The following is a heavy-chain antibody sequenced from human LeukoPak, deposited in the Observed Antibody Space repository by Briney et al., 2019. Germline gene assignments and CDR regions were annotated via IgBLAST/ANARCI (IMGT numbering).Heavy chain of an antibody. CDR2: IYYSGST. CDR1: GGSISSGGHY. V-gene: IGHV4-31*03. D-gene: IGHD1-7*01. CDR3: ARRGTGATYYGMDV. Sequence: PSETLSLTCTVSGGSISSGGHYWSWIRQHPGKGLEWIGYIYYSGSTYYNPPLRSRVTISVDTSQNQLSLKLTSVTAADTAVYYCARRGTGATYYGMDVWGQGTTVTVSS. J-gene: IGHJ6*02.